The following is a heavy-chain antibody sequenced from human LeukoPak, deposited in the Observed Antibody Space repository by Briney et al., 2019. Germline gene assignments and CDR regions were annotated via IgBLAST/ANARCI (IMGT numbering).Heavy chain of an antibody. V-gene: IGHV1-46*01. D-gene: IGHD3-22*01. Sequence: VASVKVSCKASGYTFTGYYMHWVRQAPGQGLEWVGIINPSGDPTTYAQKFQGRVTMTSDMSTSTVYMELSSLRSEDTAVYYCARSSGYYSSLFYMHVWGKGTTVTVSS. J-gene: IGHJ6*03. CDR2: INPSGDPT. CDR1: GYTFTGYY. CDR3: ARSSGYYSSLFYMHV.